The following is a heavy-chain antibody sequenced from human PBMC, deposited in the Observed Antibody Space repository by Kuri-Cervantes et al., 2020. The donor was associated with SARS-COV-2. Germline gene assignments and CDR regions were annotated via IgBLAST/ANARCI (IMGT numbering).Heavy chain of an antibody. CDR2: IWPGDSNI. CDR1: GYSFTKQW. Sequence: GESLKISCKGSGYSFTKQWIGWVRQMPGKGLEWMGIIWPGDSNIRDTPSFQDQVTISVDTSISTAYLQWSSLKASDTAMYYCARHGAVRTQFDPFDIWGQGTMVTVSS. D-gene: IGHD3-16*01. J-gene: IGHJ3*02. CDR3: ARHGAVRTQFDPFDI. V-gene: IGHV5-51*01.